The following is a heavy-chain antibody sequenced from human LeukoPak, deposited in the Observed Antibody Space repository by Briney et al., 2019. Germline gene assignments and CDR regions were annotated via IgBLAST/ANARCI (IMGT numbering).Heavy chain of an antibody. J-gene: IGHJ4*02. CDR2: INHSGST. Sequence: PSETLSLTCAVYGGSFSGYYWSWIRQPPGKGLEWIGEINHSGSTNYNPSLKGRVTISVDTSKNQFSLKLSSVTAADTAVYYCAIYGSGSYYKDYWGQGTLVTVSS. D-gene: IGHD3-10*01. V-gene: IGHV4-34*01. CDR3: AIYGSGSYYKDY. CDR1: GGSFSGYY.